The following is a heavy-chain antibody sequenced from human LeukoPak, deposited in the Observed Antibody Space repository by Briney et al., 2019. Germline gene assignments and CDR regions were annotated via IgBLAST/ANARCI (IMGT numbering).Heavy chain of an antibody. Sequence: SETLSLTCTVSGGSISSYYWSWIRQPPGKGLEWIGYIYYSGSTNYNPSLKSRVTISVDTSKNQFSLKLSSVTAADTAVYYCARETYCGGDCYSSLGAFDIWGQGTMVTVSS. D-gene: IGHD2-21*02. V-gene: IGHV4-59*01. CDR1: GGSISSYY. CDR2: IYYSGST. J-gene: IGHJ3*02. CDR3: ARETYCGGDCYSSLGAFDI.